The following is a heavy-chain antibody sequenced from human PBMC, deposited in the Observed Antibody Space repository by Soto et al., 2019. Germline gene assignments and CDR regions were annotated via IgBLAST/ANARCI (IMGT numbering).Heavy chain of an antibody. J-gene: IGHJ6*03. V-gene: IGHV3-74*01. D-gene: IGHD2-2*02. CDR2: INSDGSST. CDR3: AREPAIGDYLLDYYYYYMDV. Sequence: GGSLRLSCAASGFTFSSYWMHWVRQAPGKGLVWVSRINSDGSSTSYADSVKGRFTISRDNAKNTLYLQMNSLRAEDTAVYYCAREPAIGDYLLDYYYYYMDVWGKGTTVTVSS. CDR1: GFTFSSYW.